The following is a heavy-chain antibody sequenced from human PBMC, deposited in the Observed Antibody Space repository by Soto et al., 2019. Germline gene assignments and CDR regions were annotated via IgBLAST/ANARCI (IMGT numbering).Heavy chain of an antibody. Sequence: SETLSLTCTVSGGSISSYYWSWIRQPPGKGLEWIGYIYYSGSTNYNPSLKSRVTISVDTSKNQFSLKLSSVTAADTAVYYCANSKRVTIFGVVPPFDYWGQGTLVTVS. D-gene: IGHD3-3*01. CDR3: ANSKRVTIFGVVPPFDY. V-gene: IGHV4-59*12. J-gene: IGHJ4*02. CDR1: GGSISSYY. CDR2: IYYSGST.